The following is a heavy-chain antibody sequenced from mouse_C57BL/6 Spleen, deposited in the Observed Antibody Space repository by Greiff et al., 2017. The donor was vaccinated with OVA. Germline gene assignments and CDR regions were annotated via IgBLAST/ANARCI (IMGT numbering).Heavy chain of an antibody. CDR1: GYAFSSYW. D-gene: IGHD2-5*01. V-gene: IGHV1-80*01. Sequence: VQLQQSGAELVKPGASVKISCKASGYAFSSYWMNWVKQRPGKGLEWIGQIYPGDGDTNYNGKFKGKAPLTADKSSSTAYMQLSSLTSEYSAVYFCARTDSNYAWFAYWGQGTLVTVSA. J-gene: IGHJ3*01. CDR3: ARTDSNYAWFAY. CDR2: IYPGDGDT.